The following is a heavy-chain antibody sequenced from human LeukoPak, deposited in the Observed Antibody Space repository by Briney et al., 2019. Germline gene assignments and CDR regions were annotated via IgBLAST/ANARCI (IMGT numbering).Heavy chain of an antibody. CDR2: ISGSGGST. D-gene: IGHD2-2*01. J-gene: IGHJ4*02. CDR1: GFIFSSYA. CDR3: AKDPRKSLHIVVVPAASDY. Sequence: GGSLRLSCAASGFIFSSYALSFVCEAPGKGPEWVSAISGSGGSTYYADSVQGPFTNSTDNSKNTLYLQMNSLRAEDTAVYYCAKDPRKSLHIVVVPAASDYWGQGTLVTVSS. V-gene: IGHV3-23*01.